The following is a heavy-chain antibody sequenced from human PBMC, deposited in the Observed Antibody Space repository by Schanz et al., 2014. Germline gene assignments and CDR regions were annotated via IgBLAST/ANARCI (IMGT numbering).Heavy chain of an antibody. Sequence: EVQLVESGGGLVKPGGSLRLSCEASRFTFSSYSFNWVRQAPGKGLEWVSSITASGDYMHYADSVKGRFTISRDNARNSLSLQMNSLSADDTAVYYCAKGQGAVINNWYFDLWGRGTLVTVSS. CDR3: AKGQGAVINNWYFDL. CDR2: ITASGDYM. D-gene: IGHD2-21*01. CDR1: RFTFSSYS. J-gene: IGHJ2*01. V-gene: IGHV3-21*04.